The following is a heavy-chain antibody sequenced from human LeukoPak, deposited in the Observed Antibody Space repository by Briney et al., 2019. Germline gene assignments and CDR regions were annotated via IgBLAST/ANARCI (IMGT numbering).Heavy chain of an antibody. CDR2: IYNSDST. Sequence: PGGSLRLSCAASGFTVSSNHMNWVRLAPGKGLEWVSVIYNSDSTYYADSVRGRFTISRDNSKNTLYLQMNSLRAEDTAVYYCARDFPILTWGQGTLVTVSS. J-gene: IGHJ5*02. CDR3: ARDFPILT. CDR1: GFTVSSNH. V-gene: IGHV3-53*01.